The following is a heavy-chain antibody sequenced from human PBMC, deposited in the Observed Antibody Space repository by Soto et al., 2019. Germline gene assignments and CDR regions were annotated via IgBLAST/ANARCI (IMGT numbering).Heavy chain of an antibody. CDR1: GFTFSSYG. V-gene: IGHV3-30*03. CDR3: AILGYYDFWSGYIEAMDV. D-gene: IGHD3-3*01. Sequence: PGGSRRLSCAASGFTFSSYGMHWVRQAPGKGLEWVAVISYDGSNKYYADSVKGRFTISRDNSKNTLYLQMNSLRAEDTAVYYCAILGYYDFWSGYIEAMDVRGQGTRVTVSS. CDR2: ISYDGSNK. J-gene: IGHJ6*02.